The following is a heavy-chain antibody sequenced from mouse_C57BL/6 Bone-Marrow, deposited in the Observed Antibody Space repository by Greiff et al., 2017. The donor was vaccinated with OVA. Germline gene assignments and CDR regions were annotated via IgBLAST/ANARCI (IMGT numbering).Heavy chain of an antibody. CDR3: ARGLGSSYGY. CDR2: INPSSGYT. D-gene: IGHD1-1*01. CDR1: GYTFTSYT. Sequence: QVQLQQSGAELARPGASVKMSCKASGYTFTSYTMHWVKQRPGQGLAWIGYINPSSGYTKYNQKFKDKATLTADKSSSTAYMQLSSLTSEDSAFYYWARGLGSSYGYWGQGTTLTVSS. V-gene: IGHV1-4*01. J-gene: IGHJ2*01.